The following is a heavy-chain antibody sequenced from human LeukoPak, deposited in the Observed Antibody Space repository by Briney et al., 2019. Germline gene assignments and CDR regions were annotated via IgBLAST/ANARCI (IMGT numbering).Heavy chain of an antibody. J-gene: IGHJ4*02. V-gene: IGHV3-23*01. D-gene: IGHD4-17*01. CDR3: AKVTLVFYGAINY. Sequence: GGSLRLSCAASGFTFSSYAMSWVRQAPGKGLEWVSTISGSGGSTYYADSVKGRFTISRDNSKNTLYLQMSSLRAEDTAVYYCAKVTLVFYGAINYWGQGTLVTVSS. CDR1: GFTFSSYA. CDR2: ISGSGGST.